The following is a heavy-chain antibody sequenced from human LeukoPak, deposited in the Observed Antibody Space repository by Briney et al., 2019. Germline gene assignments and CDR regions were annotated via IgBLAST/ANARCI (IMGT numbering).Heavy chain of an antibody. D-gene: IGHD4-11*01. CDR3: ARDGGYSNPYYYYYYMDF. V-gene: IGHV4-39*07. CDR1: GGSINNNHYY. Sequence: ASETLSLTCAVSGGSINNNHYYWGWIRQPPGKGLEWIGSIYYSGSTYYNPSLKSRVTISVDTSENHFSLKLSSVTAADTAVYYCARDGGYSNPYYYYYYMDFWGKGTTVTVSS. CDR2: IYYSGST. J-gene: IGHJ6*03.